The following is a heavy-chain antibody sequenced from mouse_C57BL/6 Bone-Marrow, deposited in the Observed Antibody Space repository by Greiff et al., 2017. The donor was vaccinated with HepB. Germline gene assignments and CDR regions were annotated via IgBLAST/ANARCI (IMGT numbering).Heavy chain of an antibody. J-gene: IGHJ4*01. CDR1: GYTFTSYW. CDR2: IDPSDSET. CDR3: ARKDLGYAMDY. Sequence: VQLQQPGAELVRPGSSVKLSCKASGYTFTSYWMHWVKQRPIQGLEWIGNIDPSDSETHYNQKFKDKATLTVDKSSSTAYIQLSSLTSEDSAVYYGARKDLGYAMDYWGQGTSVTVSS. D-gene: IGHD4-1*01. V-gene: IGHV1-52*01.